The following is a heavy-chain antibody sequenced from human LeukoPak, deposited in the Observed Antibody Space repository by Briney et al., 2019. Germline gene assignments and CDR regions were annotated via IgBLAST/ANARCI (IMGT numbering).Heavy chain of an antibody. Sequence: GGSLRLSCAASGFTFSSYEMNWVRQAPGKGLEWVSYISSSGSTIYYADSVKGRFTISRDNAKNSLYLQMNSLRPEDTAVYYCARGPVGSYWDYWGQGTLVTVSS. V-gene: IGHV3-48*03. J-gene: IGHJ4*02. CDR1: GFTFSSYE. CDR2: ISSSGSTI. CDR3: ARGPVGSYWDY. D-gene: IGHD1-26*01.